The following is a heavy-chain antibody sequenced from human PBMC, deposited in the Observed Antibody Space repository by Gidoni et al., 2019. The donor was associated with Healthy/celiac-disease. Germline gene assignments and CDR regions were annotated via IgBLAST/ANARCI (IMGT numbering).Heavy chain of an antibody. D-gene: IGHD2-8*02. Sequence: QLQLQESGPGLVKPSETLSLTCTVSGGSISSSSYYWGWIRQPPGKGLEWIGSIYYSGRTYYNPSLKSRVTISVDTSKNQFSLKLSSVTAADTAVYYCARLAAVKPWYYFDYWGQGTLVTVSS. CDR3: ARLAAVKPWYYFDY. CDR1: GGSISSSSYY. V-gene: IGHV4-39*01. CDR2: IYYSGRT. J-gene: IGHJ4*02.